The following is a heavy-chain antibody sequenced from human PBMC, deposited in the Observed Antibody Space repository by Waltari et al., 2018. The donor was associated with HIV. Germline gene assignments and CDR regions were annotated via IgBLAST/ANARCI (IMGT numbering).Heavy chain of an antibody. CDR1: TFDDYA. CDR3: AKDMSARVSSWYAFDI. CDR2: ISWNSGSI. Sequence: TFDDYAMHWVRQAPGKGLNWVSGISWNSGSIGYADSVKGRFTISRDNAKNSLYLQMNSLRAEDTALYYCAKDMSARVSSWYAFDIWGQGTMVTVSS. D-gene: IGHD6-13*01. V-gene: IGHV3-9*01. J-gene: IGHJ3*02.